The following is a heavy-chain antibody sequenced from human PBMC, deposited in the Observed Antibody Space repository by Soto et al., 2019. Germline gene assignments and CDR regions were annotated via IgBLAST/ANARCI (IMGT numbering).Heavy chain of an antibody. D-gene: IGHD1-26*01. V-gene: IGHV4-39*02. J-gene: IGHJ4*02. CDR3: ARDTSGSYHY. CDR1: GGSVSSSSYY. Sequence: QLQLQESGPGLVKPSETLSLTCTVSGGSVSSSSYYWGWFRQPPGKGLEWIGSIYYSGSTYYNPSLKSRVTISVDTSQNQFSLKLSSVTAADTAVYYCARDTSGSYHYWGQGTLVTVSS. CDR2: IYYSGST.